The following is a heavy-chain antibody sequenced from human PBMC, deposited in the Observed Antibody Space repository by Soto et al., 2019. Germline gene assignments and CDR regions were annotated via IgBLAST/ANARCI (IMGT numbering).Heavy chain of an antibody. CDR2: IIPILGIA. J-gene: IGHJ5*02. Sequence: QVQLVQSGAEVKKPGSSVMVSCKASGGTFSSYTISWVRQAPGQALEWMGRIIPILGIANYAQKFQGRVTITADKSTSTAYMELSSLRSEDTAVYYCAGGGRYSDGGWFDPWGQGTLVTVSS. CDR3: AGGGRYSDGGWFDP. V-gene: IGHV1-69*02. CDR1: GGTFSSYT. D-gene: IGHD3-9*01.